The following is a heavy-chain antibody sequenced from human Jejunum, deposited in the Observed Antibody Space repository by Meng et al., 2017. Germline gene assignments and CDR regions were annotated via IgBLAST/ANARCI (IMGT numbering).Heavy chain of an antibody. Sequence: QVQLQQWGAGLLKPSETLSLSCAVYGGSFSRHYGNWIRQPPGKGLEWIGEINDSGSTHYNPSLGSRVTISVDTSKSQFSLKLISVTAADTGVYYCVDSKWSANYWGQGTLVTVSS. CDR1: GGSFSRHY. CDR2: INDSGST. CDR3: VDSKWSANY. V-gene: IGHV4-34*01. D-gene: IGHD3-3*01. J-gene: IGHJ4*02.